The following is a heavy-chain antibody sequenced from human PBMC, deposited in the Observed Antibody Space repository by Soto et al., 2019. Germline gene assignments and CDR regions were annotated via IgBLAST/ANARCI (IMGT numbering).Heavy chain of an antibody. Sequence: EVQLVESGGGLVQPGGSLRLSCTTSGFTFSTYWMSWVRQAPGKGLEWVANIKQGGREKYYMGSVKGRFTISRDDAKNPLYLQMNSLRDEDTAVYYCARDIVPDTSGYYDWGQGPLVAVSS. J-gene: IGHJ4*02. CDR1: GFTFSTYW. V-gene: IGHV3-7*05. CDR2: IKQGGREK. CDR3: ARDIVPDTSGYYD. D-gene: IGHD3-22*01.